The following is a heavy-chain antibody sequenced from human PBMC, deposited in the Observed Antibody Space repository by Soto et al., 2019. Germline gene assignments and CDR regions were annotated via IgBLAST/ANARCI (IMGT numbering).Heavy chain of an antibody. Sequence: SVKVSCKASGGSFSNYGISWVRQAPGQGLEWMGGIIPVFGTPHYAQKFQDRVTITADESTSTVYMELSSLRSEDTAVYYCARDILFDYWGQGTLVTVSS. V-gene: IGHV1-69*13. J-gene: IGHJ4*02. D-gene: IGHD2-15*01. CDR3: ARDILFDY. CDR2: IIPVFGTP. CDR1: GGSFSNYG.